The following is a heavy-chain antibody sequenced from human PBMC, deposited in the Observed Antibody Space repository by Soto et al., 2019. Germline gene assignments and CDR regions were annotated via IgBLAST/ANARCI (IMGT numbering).Heavy chain of an antibody. CDR3: AREMSSRGMYV. CDR2: MNPNSGNT. J-gene: IGHJ6*02. CDR1: GYTFTSYD. Sequence: QVQLVQSGAEVKKPGASVKVSCKASGYTFTSYDINWVRQATGQGLEWMGWMNPNSGNTGYAHKFQGRVTLIRNTSISTVYLELSSLRSEDTAVYYCAREMSSRGMYVWGQGTTVTVSS. V-gene: IGHV1-8*01.